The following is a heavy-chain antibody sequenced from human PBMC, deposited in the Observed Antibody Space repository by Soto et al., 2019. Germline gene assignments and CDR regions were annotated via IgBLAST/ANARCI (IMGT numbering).Heavy chain of an antibody. CDR3: ARKGKGAPVDY. V-gene: IGHV1-18*01. CDR1: GYTFNYYG. J-gene: IGHJ4*02. Sequence: QVQLMQSGAEVKKPGASVKVSCKASGYTFNYYGYIWVRQAPGQGLEWMGWISAYDGNTHYAQRFQGRVTMTTDTSTTTAYVDLWSLRADKTAVYYCARKGKGAPVDYLGEGTLVTVSS. D-gene: IGHD6-13*01. CDR2: ISAYDGNT.